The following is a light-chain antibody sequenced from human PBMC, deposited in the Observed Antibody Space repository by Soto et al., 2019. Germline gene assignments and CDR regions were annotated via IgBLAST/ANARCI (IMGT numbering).Light chain of an antibody. J-gene: IGLJ2*01. CDR3: ATWDSSLSGVV. V-gene: IGLV1-51*01. Sequence: QSVLTQPASVSGSPGQSITISCTGTSSDVGASKYVSWYQQLPGKAPKLIIYDNDKRPSGIPDRFSGSKSGTAATLGVTGLQTGDEADYYCATWDSSLSGVVFGGGTKLTVL. CDR1: SSDVGASKY. CDR2: DND.